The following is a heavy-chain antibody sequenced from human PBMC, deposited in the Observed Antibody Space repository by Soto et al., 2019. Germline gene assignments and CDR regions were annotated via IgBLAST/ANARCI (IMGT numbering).Heavy chain of an antibody. J-gene: IGHJ6*02. CDR3: AKDRNMVNSDYGMDV. CDR1: GFTFSSYG. V-gene: IGHV3-30*18. Sequence: QVQLVESGGGVVQPGRSLRLSCAASGFTFSSYGMHWVRQAPGKGLEWVGVISYDGNNKYYADSVKGRFTISRDNSKYTLFLQMNSLRAEDTAVFYCAKDRNMVNSDYGMDVWGQGTTVTVSS. CDR2: ISYDGNNK. D-gene: IGHD5-18*01.